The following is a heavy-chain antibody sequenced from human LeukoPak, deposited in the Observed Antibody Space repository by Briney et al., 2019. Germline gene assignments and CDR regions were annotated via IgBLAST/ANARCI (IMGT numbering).Heavy chain of an antibody. V-gene: IGHV1-46*01. CDR3: ARSDYGGNSVCAF. D-gene: IGHD4-23*01. Sequence: ASVRVSCTASGYTFTDFYIHWVRQAPGQGLEWMGIINPYGGTTVYEQSFQGRVTMTRDTSTTTAYMELHSLRSDDTAVYYCARSDYGGNSVCAFWGQGTLVTVSS. CDR2: INPYGGTT. J-gene: IGHJ4*02. CDR1: GYTFTDFY.